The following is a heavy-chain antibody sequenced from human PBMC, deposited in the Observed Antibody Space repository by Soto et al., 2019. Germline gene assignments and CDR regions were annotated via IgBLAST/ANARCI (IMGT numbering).Heavy chain of an antibody. Sequence: QVQLVQSGAEVKKPGSSVKVSCKASGGTFSSYAISWVRQAPGQGFEWMGGIIPIFGTANYAQKFQGRVTITADESTSTAYMELSSLRSEDTAVYYCARGGGGVAGTSRYYYYGMDVWGQGTTVTVSS. J-gene: IGHJ6*02. CDR3: ARGGGGVAGTSRYYYYGMDV. CDR2: IIPIFGTA. V-gene: IGHV1-69*01. D-gene: IGHD6-19*01. CDR1: GGTFSSYA.